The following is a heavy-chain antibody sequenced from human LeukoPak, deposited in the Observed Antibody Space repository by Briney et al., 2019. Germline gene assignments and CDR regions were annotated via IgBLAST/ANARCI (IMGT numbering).Heavy chain of an antibody. CDR2: ISSSSSYI. V-gene: IGHV3-21*01. CDR3: ARSRCSSTSCYRTRYFDY. CDR1: GFTFSSYS. D-gene: IGHD2-2*01. Sequence: GGSLRLSCAASGFTFSSYSMNWVRQAPGKGLEWVSSISSSSSYIYYADSVKGRFTISSDNAKNSLYLQMNSLRAEDTAVYYCARSRCSSTSCYRTRYFDYWGQGTLVTVSS. J-gene: IGHJ4*02.